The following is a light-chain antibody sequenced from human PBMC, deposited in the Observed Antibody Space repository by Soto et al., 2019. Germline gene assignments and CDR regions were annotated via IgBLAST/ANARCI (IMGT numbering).Light chain of an antibody. V-gene: IGLV2-14*01. CDR1: SSDVGGYNY. Sequence: QSALTQPASVSGSPGQSITISCTGTSSDVGGYNYVSWYQQHPGKAPKLMIYEVSNRPSGVSNRFSGSKSGNTASLTISGLQAEDGADYFCSSYGSTSTRYVFGTGTKVTVL. CDR2: EVS. J-gene: IGLJ1*01. CDR3: SSYGSTSTRYV.